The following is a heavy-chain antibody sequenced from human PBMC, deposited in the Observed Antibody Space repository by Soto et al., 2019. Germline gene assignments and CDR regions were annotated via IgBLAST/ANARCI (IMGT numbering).Heavy chain of an antibody. CDR2: IYYSGST. Sequence: PSETLSLTCTVSGCSISSGDYYWSWIRQPPGKGLEWIGYIYYSGSTNYNPSLKSRVTISVDTSKNQFSLKLNSMTAADTAVYYCARRNGLAPDFDPWGQGTLVTVSS. D-gene: IGHD2-2*01. CDR1: GCSISSGDYY. V-gene: IGHV4-30-4*01. CDR3: ARRNGLAPDFDP. J-gene: IGHJ5*02.